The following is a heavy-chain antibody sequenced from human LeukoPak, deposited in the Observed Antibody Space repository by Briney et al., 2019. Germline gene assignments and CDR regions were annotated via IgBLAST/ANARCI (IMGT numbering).Heavy chain of an antibody. D-gene: IGHD2-21*02. CDR3: ARDEPRKGGLLSTDY. J-gene: IGHJ4*02. Sequence: ASVKVSCKASGYTFTGYYMHWVRQAPGQGLEWMGRINPNSGGTNYARKFQGRVTMTRDTSISTAYMELSRLRSDDTAVYYCARDEPRKGGLLSTDYWGQGTLVTVSS. CDR1: GYTFTGYY. CDR2: INPNSGGT. V-gene: IGHV1-2*06.